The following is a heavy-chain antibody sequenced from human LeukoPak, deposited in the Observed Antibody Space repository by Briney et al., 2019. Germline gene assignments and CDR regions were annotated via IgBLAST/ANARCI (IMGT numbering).Heavy chain of an antibody. CDR2: INSKSNFI. CDR1: GFTFNTYT. V-gene: IGHV3-21*01. Sequence: GGSLRLSCAASGFTFNTYTMNWVRQAPGKGLEWVSSINSKSNFIYYADSVKGRFTISRDNAKNSLYLQMNSLRTEDTAVYYCARLYDSSGYSSWVAFDIWGQGTMVTVSS. D-gene: IGHD3-22*01. J-gene: IGHJ3*02. CDR3: ARLYDSSGYSSWVAFDI.